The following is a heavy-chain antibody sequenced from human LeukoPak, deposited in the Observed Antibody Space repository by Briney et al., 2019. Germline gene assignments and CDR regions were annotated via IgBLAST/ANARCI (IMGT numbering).Heavy chain of an antibody. CDR1: GFVFSSYW. J-gene: IGHJ4*02. CDR3: ARDPWELQAY. D-gene: IGHD1-26*01. CDR2: IKQDGSEK. Sequence: PGGSLRLSCEASGFVFSSYWMTWVRQAPGKGLEWVANIKQDGSEKYYVDSVKGRFTISRDNAKNSLYLQMNSLRAEDTAVYYCARDPWELQAYWGQGTLVTVSS. V-gene: IGHV3-7*01.